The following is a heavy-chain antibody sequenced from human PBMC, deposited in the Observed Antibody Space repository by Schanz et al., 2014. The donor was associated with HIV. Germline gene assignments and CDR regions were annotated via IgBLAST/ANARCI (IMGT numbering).Heavy chain of an antibody. V-gene: IGHV3-48*02. CDR1: GFNFSRYN. J-gene: IGHJ6*02. Sequence: DVQLVESGKYLVEPGESLRLSCVASGFNFSRYNMNWVRQTPGKGLEWISHISFDGNIIYYADSVQGRFTISRDNAKNSLFLQMASLRDEDTAVYYCAKDRSSSTYKYNGLAVWGQGTTVTVSS. CDR2: ISFDGNII. CDR3: AKDRSSSTYKYNGLAV. D-gene: IGHD6-6*01.